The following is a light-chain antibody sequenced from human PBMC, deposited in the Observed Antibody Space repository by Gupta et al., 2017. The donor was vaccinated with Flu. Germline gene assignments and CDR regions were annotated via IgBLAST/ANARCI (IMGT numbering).Light chain of an antibody. CDR3: QVFDSSSNTVV. V-gene: IGLV3-21*02. CDR2: DDS. Sequence: SYVLTQPPSVSVAPGATATITCGGNRVGTKTVHWYRRKPGQAPLLLLYDDSDRPSGIPDRFSGSNSGDTATLTINRVEAEDEADYYCQVFDSSSNTVVFGGGTKLTVL. CDR1: RVGTKT. J-gene: IGLJ2*01.